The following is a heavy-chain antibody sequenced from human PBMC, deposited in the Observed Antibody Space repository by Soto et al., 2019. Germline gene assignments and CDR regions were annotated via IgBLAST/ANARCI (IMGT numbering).Heavy chain of an antibody. CDR3: GKGSTRRILTDKYYMDV. CDR1: GGTFNSYT. J-gene: IGHJ6*03. Sequence: ASVKVSCKASGGTFNSYTISWVRQAPGQGLEWMGRIIPILGIANYAQKFQGRVTITADKSTSTAYMELSSLRSEDTAVYYCGKGSTRRILTDKYYMDVWGKGTTVTVSS. CDR2: IIPILGIA. D-gene: IGHD2-2*01. V-gene: IGHV1-69*02.